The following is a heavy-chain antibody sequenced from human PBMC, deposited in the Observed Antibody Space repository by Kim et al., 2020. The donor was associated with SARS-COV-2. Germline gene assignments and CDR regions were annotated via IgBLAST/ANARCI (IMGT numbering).Heavy chain of an antibody. CDR2: ITHGGST. J-gene: IGHJ4*02. V-gene: IGHV4-39*07. CDR1: GGSIISDTHY. D-gene: IGHD3-9*01. CDR3: AKVDEEVDY. Sequence: SETLSLTCTVSGGSIISDTHYWGWVRRPPGKGLEWIGSITHGGSTYSDLSLKSRVTMSIDTSTNQFFLRLVSVTAAATADYFCAKVDEEVDYCGQGTLV.